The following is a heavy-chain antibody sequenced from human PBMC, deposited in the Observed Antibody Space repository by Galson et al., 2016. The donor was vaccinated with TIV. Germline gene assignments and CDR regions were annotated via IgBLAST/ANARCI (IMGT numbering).Heavy chain of an antibody. CDR1: GDSFSFYY. CDR2: IYLGGST. V-gene: IGHV4-59*01. CDR3: ARVNRGHFDY. Sequence: LSLTCGVSGDSFSFYYWTWIRQPPGRGLEWIGGIYLGGSTNFNPSLKSRVTISVDTSKQQISLNPTSVTASDAAVYFCARVNRGHFDYWGQGTLVTVSS. J-gene: IGHJ4*02.